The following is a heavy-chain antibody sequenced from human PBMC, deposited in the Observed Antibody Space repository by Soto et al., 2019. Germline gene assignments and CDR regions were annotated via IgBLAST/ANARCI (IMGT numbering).Heavy chain of an antibody. CDR2: ISGSGGST. V-gene: IGHV3-23*01. D-gene: IGHD6-19*01. J-gene: IGHJ4*02. Sequence: EVQLLESGGGLVQPGGSLRLSCAASGFTFSSYAMSWVRQAPGKGLEWVSAISGSGGSTYYADSVKGRFTISRDNSKNALYLQMTSLRAGVTAVYYCARRSSGWYFDYWGPGTLVTVSS. CDR1: GFTFSSYA. CDR3: ARRSSGWYFDY.